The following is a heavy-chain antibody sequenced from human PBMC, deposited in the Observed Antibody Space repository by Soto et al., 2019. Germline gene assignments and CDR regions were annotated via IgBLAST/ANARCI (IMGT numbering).Heavy chain of an antibody. Sequence: SETLSLTCTVSDGSVSSGSYCWSWIRQPPGRGLEWIGYIYSSGSTLYNPSLKSRVIISVDTSMNQFSLRLSSVTAADTAVYYCARDSVAFFDSWGQGTLVTVSS. CDR3: ARDSVAFFDS. CDR1: DGSVSSGSYC. CDR2: IYSSGST. V-gene: IGHV4-61*01. D-gene: IGHD2-15*01. J-gene: IGHJ4*02.